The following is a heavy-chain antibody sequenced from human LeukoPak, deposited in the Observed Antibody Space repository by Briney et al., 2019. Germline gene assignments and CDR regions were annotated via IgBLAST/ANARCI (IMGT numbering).Heavy chain of an antibody. J-gene: IGHJ4*02. CDR2: IYYSGST. Sequence: PSETLCLTCTVSGGSISSGGYYWSWIRQHPGKGLEWIGYIYYSGSTYYNPSLKSRVTISVDTSKNQFSLKLSSVTAADTAVYYCARGGYSNADIIDYWGQGTLVTVSS. CDR3: ARGGYSNADIIDY. D-gene: IGHD4-11*01. V-gene: IGHV4-31*03. CDR1: GGSISSGGYY.